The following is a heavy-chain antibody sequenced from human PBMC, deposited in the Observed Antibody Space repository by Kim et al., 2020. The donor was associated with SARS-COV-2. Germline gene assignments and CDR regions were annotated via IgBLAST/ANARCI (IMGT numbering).Heavy chain of an antibody. Sequence: SVKVSCKASGGTFSSYAISWVRQAPGQGLEWMGGIIPIFGTANYAQKFQGRVTITADESTSTAYMELSSLTSEDTAVYYCARGVGELLYSYYYYYGMDVWGQGTTVTVSS. V-gene: IGHV1-69*13. J-gene: IGHJ6*02. CDR3: ARGVGELLYSYYYYYGMDV. CDR1: GGTFSSYA. D-gene: IGHD3-10*01. CDR2: IIPIFGTA.